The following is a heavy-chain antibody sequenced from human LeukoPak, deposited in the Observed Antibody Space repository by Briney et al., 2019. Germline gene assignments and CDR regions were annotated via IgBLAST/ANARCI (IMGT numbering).Heavy chain of an antibody. D-gene: IGHD6-13*01. CDR1: GFTFSTYS. CDR2: ISTSATTT. V-gene: IGHV3-48*04. J-gene: IGHJ3*02. Sequence: SGGSLRLSCAASGFTFSTYSMNWVRQAPWKGLEWVSYISTSATTTYYADSVRGRFTISRDSAKNSLYLQMNSLRAEDTAVYYCARAGYSSTHAFDIWGQGTMVTVS. CDR3: ARAGYSSTHAFDI.